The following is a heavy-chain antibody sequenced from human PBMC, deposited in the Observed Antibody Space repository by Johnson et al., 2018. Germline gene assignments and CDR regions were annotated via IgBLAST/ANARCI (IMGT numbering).Heavy chain of an antibody. CDR1: GGTFSSYA. J-gene: IGHJ6*02. D-gene: IGHD3-10*01. CDR2: IIPIFGTA. Sequence: QVQLVQSGAEVKKPGSSVKVSCKASGGTFSSYAISWVRQAPGQGLEWMGGIIPIFGTANYAQKFQGRVTITADESTSTAYMELSSLRSEDTAVYYCARDGRLLSRYYYYGMDVWGQGTTVTVSS. V-gene: IGHV1-69*01. CDR3: ARDGRLLSRYYYYGMDV.